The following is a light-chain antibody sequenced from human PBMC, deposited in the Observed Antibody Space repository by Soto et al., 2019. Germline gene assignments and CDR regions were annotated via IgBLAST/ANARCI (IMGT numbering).Light chain of an antibody. Sequence: QSALTQPASVSGSPGQSITISRTGTSSDVGGYNYVSWYQQHPGKAPKLMIYEVSNRPSGVSNRFSGSKSGNTASLTISGLQAEDEADYYCSSYTSSSTYVFGTGTRSQS. V-gene: IGLV2-14*01. CDR3: SSYTSSSTYV. CDR2: EVS. J-gene: IGLJ1*01. CDR1: SSDVGGYNY.